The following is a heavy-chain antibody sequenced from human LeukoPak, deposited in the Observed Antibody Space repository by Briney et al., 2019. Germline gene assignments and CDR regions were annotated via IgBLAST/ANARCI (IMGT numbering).Heavy chain of an antibody. V-gene: IGHV4-61*02. J-gene: IGHJ3*02. Sequence: SETLSLTCTVSGGSISSGSYYWSWIRQPAGKGLEWIGRIYTSGSTNYNPSLKSRVTISVDTSKNQFSPKLSSVTAADTAVYYCARDGGYSSTSPNLYAFDIWGQGTMVTVSS. D-gene: IGHD6-6*01. CDR2: IYTSGST. CDR1: GGSISSGSYY. CDR3: ARDGGYSSTSPNLYAFDI.